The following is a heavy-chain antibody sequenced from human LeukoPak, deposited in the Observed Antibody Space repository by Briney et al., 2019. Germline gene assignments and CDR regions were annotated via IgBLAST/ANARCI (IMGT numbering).Heavy chain of an antibody. D-gene: IGHD3-10*01. Sequence: GGSLRLSCAASGFTFSSYAMSWVRQAPGKGLECVSRISNSADRTYYADSVKGRFTVSRDNSKNTVYLQMNSLRAEDTAVYYCAKPRGTNYGVDAFDFWGQGTVVTVSS. CDR1: GFTFSSYA. J-gene: IGHJ3*01. CDR2: ISNSADRT. CDR3: AKPRGTNYGVDAFDF. V-gene: IGHV3-23*01.